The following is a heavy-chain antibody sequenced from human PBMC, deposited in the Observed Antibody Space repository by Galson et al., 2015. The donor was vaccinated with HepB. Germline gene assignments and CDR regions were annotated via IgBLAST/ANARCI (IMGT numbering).Heavy chain of an antibody. D-gene: IGHD3-22*01. V-gene: IGHV3-15*01. CDR3: TTMGPPNYYYNSSDYDY. CDR1: EFTFNNDW. Sequence: SLRLSCAASEFTFNNDWMSWVRQAPGKGLEWVGRIKSKIDGGKKEYTAPGKGRFTIARDDSKNTLYMHMIRLKIKDTAGYYCTTMGPPNYYYNSSDYDYWGQGTLVTVSS. CDR2: IKSKIDGGKK. J-gene: IGHJ4*02.